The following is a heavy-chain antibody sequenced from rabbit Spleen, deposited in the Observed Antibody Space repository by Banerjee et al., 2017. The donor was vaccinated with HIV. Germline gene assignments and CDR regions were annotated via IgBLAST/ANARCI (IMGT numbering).Heavy chain of an antibody. CDR1: GFSFISSYY. V-gene: IGHV1S45*01. D-gene: IGHD8-1*01. CDR3: ARDTGSSFSSYGMDL. J-gene: IGHJ6*01. CDR2: IDTGFGGST. Sequence: QEQLEESGGGLVQPEGSLTLACTASGFSFISSYYMCCVRQAPGKGLEWIACIDTGFGGSTYYASWAKGRFTISKTSSTTVTLQMTSLTAADTATYFCARDTGSSFSSYGMDLWGPGTLVTVS.